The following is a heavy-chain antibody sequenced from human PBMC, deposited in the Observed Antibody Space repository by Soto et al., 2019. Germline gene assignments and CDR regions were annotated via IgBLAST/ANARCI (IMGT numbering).Heavy chain of an antibody. Sequence: GGSLRLSCATSGFSFSTFWLNWVRQAPGRGLEWVANINQDGSEKYYVDSVKGRFTISRDNAQNSLYLQMNSLRVEDTAVYYCARDGPNYDSSGYYWTLFDYWGQGTLVTVSS. CDR2: INQDGSEK. CDR1: GFSFSTFW. J-gene: IGHJ4*02. CDR3: ARDGPNYDSSGYYWTLFDY. D-gene: IGHD3-22*01. V-gene: IGHV3-7*01.